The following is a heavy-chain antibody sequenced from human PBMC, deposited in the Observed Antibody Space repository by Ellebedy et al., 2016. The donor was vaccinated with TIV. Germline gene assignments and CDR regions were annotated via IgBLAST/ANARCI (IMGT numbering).Heavy chain of an antibody. CDR3: ARAGRPLDY. CDR1: GFTFSSYA. V-gene: IGHV3-30-3*01. J-gene: IGHJ4*02. D-gene: IGHD3-10*01. Sequence: GESLKISCAASGFTFSSYAMHWVRQAPGKGLEWEAVISYDGSNKYYADSVKGRFTISRDNSKNTLYLQMNSLRADDSAVYYCARAGRPLDYWGQGTLVTVSS. CDR2: ISYDGSNK.